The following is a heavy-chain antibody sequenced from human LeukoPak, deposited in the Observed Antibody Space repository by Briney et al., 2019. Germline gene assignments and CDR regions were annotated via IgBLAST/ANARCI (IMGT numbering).Heavy chain of an antibody. Sequence: ASVKVSCKASGYTFTSYDMHWVRQAPGQGLEWMGIINPGSGTTTYAQKFQGRVTMTRDTSTSTVYMELSSLRSEDTAVYYCARGISGGSTVTYFFDYWGQGTLVTVSS. J-gene: IGHJ4*02. D-gene: IGHD4-11*01. CDR2: INPGSGTT. V-gene: IGHV1-46*01. CDR3: ARGISGGSTVTYFFDY. CDR1: GYTFTSYD.